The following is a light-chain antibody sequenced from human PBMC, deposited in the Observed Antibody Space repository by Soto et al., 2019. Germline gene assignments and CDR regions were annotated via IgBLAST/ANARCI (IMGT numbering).Light chain of an antibody. J-gene: IGKJ1*01. V-gene: IGKV3-15*01. Sequence: EIVMTQSPATLSASPGERATLSCRASQSVSNKLAWYQQKPGQAPRLLIYDASNRATNIPVRFSGSRSGTDLLPTITSLQAEDVAVSYCQSYKNCRTWKVGQ. CDR3: QSYKNCRTWK. CDR2: DAS. CDR1: QSVSNK.